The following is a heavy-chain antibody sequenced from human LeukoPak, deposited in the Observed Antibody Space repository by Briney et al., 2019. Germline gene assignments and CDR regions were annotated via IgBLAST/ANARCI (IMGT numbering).Heavy chain of an antibody. Sequence: PGGSLRLSCVASGFTFSDYSMNWVRQAPGKGLEWVSSISTHSDYIYYTDSVRGRFTISRDNAKNSLYLQMNSLRAEDTAVYYCARDDVNTYYYGSGLVDYWGQGTLVTVSS. J-gene: IGHJ4*02. CDR3: ARDDVNTYYYGSGLVDY. CDR2: ISTHSDYI. V-gene: IGHV3-21*01. D-gene: IGHD3-10*01. CDR1: GFTFSDYS.